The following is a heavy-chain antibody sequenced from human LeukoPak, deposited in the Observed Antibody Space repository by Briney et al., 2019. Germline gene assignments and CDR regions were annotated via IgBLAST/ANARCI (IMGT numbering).Heavy chain of an antibody. CDR2: INPYSGGT. V-gene: IGHV1-2*06. D-gene: IGHD6-13*01. CDR1: GYTFTGYY. CDR3: ARDQGSLTRSWYTGY. J-gene: IGHJ4*02. Sequence: ASVKVSCKASGYTFTGYYMHWVRQAPGQGLEWMGRINPYSGGTNFAQKFQGRVTMTRDTSITTAYMDLSSLTPDDTAVYFCARDQGSLTRSWYTGYWGQGTQVTVSS.